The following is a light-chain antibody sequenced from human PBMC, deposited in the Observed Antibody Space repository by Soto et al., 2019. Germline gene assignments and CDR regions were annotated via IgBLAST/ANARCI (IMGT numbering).Light chain of an antibody. CDR1: SSDVGGYNY. CDR3: SSYTTSNTRQIV. CDR2: DVS. J-gene: IGLJ1*01. Sequence: QSALTQPASVSVSPGQSITISYTGTSSDVGGYNYVSWYQQHPGKAPKFMIYDVSNRPSGVSNRFSGSKSDNTASLTISGLQAEDEADYYCSSYTTSNTRQIVFGTGTKVTVL. V-gene: IGLV2-14*01.